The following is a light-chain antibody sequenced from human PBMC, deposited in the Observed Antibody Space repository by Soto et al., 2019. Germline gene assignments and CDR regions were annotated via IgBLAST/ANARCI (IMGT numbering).Light chain of an antibody. V-gene: IGKV3-20*01. CDR1: QTVSRSH. CDR3: QLFGSSPPKYT. J-gene: IGKJ2*01. CDR2: GAS. Sequence: EVVLTQSPGTLSLSPGERATLSCRASQTVSRSHLAWYKQKPGQAPRLLIYGASDRATDSPDRFSGSGSGTDFTLTISRLWPEDFAVYYGQLFGSSPPKYTFGQGTKLEIK.